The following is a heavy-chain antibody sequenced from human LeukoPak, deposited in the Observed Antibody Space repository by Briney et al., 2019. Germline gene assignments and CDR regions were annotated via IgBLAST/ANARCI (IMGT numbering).Heavy chain of an antibody. J-gene: IGHJ6*03. V-gene: IGHV1-24*01. Sequence: ASVKVSCKASGYTLTELSMHWVRQAPGKGLEWMGGFDPEDGETIYAQKFQGRVTMTRDMSTSTVYLEVNSLRSDDTAVYYCARGMEPYYYMDVWGKGTTVTVSS. D-gene: IGHD1-26*01. CDR1: GYTLTELS. CDR3: ARGMEPYYYMDV. CDR2: FDPEDGET.